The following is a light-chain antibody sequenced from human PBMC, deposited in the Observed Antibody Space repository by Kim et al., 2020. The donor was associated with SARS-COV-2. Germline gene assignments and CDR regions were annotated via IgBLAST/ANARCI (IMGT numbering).Light chain of an antibody. CDR1: QDIRND. CDR2: AAS. Sequence: SASIGDRVTITCRASQDIRNDLGWYQQKPGKAPELLIYAASSLQSGVPSRFAGSGSGTDFTLNISSLQPEDFATYYCLQDYNYPYTFGQGTKLE. CDR3: LQDYNYPYT. J-gene: IGKJ2*01. V-gene: IGKV1-6*01.